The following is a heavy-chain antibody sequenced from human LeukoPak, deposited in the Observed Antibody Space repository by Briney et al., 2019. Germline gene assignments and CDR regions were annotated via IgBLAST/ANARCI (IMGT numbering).Heavy chain of an antibody. CDR1: GGSISSYY. V-gene: IGHV4-59*12. CDR2: IYYSGST. CDR3: AREYSSGWYEDY. Sequence: SETLSLTCTVSGGSISSYYWSWIRQPPGKGLEWIGYIYYSGSTYYNPSLKSRVTISVDTSKNQFSLKLSSVTAADTAVYYCAREYSSGWYEDYWGQGTLVTVSS. D-gene: IGHD6-19*01. J-gene: IGHJ4*02.